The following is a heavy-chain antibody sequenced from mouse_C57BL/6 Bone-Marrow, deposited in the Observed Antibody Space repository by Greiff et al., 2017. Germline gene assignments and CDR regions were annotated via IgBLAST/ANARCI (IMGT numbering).Heavy chain of an antibody. CDR3: AKAHYYGSSPYWYFDV. CDR2: ISYDGSN. V-gene: IGHV3-6*01. Sequence: EVKLMESGPGLVKPSPSLSLTCSVTGYSITSGYYWNWIRQFPGNKLEWMGYISYDGSNNYNPSLKNRISITRGTSKNQFFLKLNSVTTEDTATYDCAKAHYYGSSPYWYFDVWGTGTTVTVSS. CDR1: GYSITSGYY. J-gene: IGHJ1*03. D-gene: IGHD1-1*01.